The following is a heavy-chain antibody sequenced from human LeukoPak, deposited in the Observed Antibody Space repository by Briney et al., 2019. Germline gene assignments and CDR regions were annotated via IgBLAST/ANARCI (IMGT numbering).Heavy chain of an antibody. V-gene: IGHV3-30*02. CDR1: GFTFSSYG. CDR2: IRYDGSNK. D-gene: IGHD3-10*01. Sequence: GGSLRPSCAASGFTFSSYGMHWVRQAPGKGLEWVAFIRYDGSNKYYADSVKGRFTISRDNSKNSLYLQMNSLRAEDTAVYYCARGGYGSGSYYQLFDYWGQGTLVTVSS. J-gene: IGHJ4*02. CDR3: ARGGYGSGSYYQLFDY.